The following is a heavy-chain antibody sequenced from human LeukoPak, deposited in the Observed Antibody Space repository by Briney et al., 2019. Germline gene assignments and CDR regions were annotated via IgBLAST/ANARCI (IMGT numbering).Heavy chain of an antibody. J-gene: IGHJ4*02. Sequence: GGSLRLSCAASGFTFSSYGMHWVRQAPGKGLEWVSSISSSSSYIYYADSVKGRFTISRDNAKNSLYLQMNSLRAEDTAVYYCARVRSGSYIWSWGQGTLVTVSS. V-gene: IGHV3-21*01. CDR2: ISSSSSYI. CDR3: ARVRSGSYIWS. CDR1: GFTFSSYG. D-gene: IGHD1-26*01.